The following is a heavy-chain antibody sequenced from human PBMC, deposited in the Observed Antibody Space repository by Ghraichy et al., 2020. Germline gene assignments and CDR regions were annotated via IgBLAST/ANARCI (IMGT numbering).Heavy chain of an antibody. D-gene: IGHD2-2*01. CDR3: ARLCSSTSCFNYYYYGMDV. J-gene: IGHJ6*02. Sequence: SETLSLTCTVSGGSISSYYWSWIRQPPGKGLEWIGYIYYSGSTNYNPSLKSRVTISVDTSKNQFSLKLSSVTAADTAVYYCARLCSSTSCFNYYYYGMDVWGQGTTVTVSS. V-gene: IGHV4-59*08. CDR1: GGSISSYY. CDR2: IYYSGST.